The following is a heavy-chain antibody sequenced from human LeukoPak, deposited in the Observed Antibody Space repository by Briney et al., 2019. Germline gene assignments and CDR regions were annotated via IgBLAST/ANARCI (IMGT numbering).Heavy chain of an antibody. J-gene: IGHJ4*02. Sequence: SETLSLTCTVSGGSLSGYYWTWIRQPPGKGLEWIGYIYYSGSTKYNPSLKSRVTIPVDTSKNQFSLNLSSVTAADTAVYYCARVKDYGGNSGPLDYWGQGTLVTVSS. CDR1: GGSLSGYY. V-gene: IGHV4-59*01. D-gene: IGHD4-23*01. CDR2: IYYSGST. CDR3: ARVKDYGGNSGPLDY.